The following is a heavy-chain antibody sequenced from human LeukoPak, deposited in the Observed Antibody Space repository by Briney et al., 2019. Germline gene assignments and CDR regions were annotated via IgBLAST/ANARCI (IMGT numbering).Heavy chain of an antibody. D-gene: IGHD2-15*01. CDR1: GFTFSSYG. CDR2: IRYDGSNK. CDR3: AREQCSGGSCSLYYYYYMDV. V-gene: IGHV3-30*02. J-gene: IGHJ6*03. Sequence: GGSLRLSCAASGFTFSSYGMHWVRQAPGKGLEWVAFIRYDGSNKYYADSVKGRFTISRDNAKNSLYLQMNSLRAEDTAVYYCAREQCSGGSCSLYYYYYMDVWGKGTTVTVSS.